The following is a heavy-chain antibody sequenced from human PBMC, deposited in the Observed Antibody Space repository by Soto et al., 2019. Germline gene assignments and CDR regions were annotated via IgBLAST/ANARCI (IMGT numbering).Heavy chain of an antibody. V-gene: IGHV4-31*03. CDR3: ARSRRLWFGEGGFDP. D-gene: IGHD3-10*01. CDR2: IYYSGST. CDR1: GGSISSGGYY. Sequence: QVQLQESGPGLVKPSQTLSLTCTVSGGSISSGGYYWSWIRQHPGKGLEWIGYIYYSGSTYYNPSLQSRVTISVDTSKNQFSLKLSSVTAADTAVYYCARSRRLWFGEGGFDPWGQGTLVTVSS. J-gene: IGHJ5*02.